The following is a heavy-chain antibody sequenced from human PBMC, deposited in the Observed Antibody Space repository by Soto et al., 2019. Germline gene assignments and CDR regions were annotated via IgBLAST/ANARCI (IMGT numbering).Heavy chain of an antibody. CDR1: GGSVSSGSYY. CDR2: IYYSGST. D-gene: IGHD2-8*02. CDR3: ARARVEVLAWYFAL. V-gene: IGHV4-61*01. Sequence: QVQLQESGPGLVKPSETLSLTCTVSGGSVSSGSYYWSWIRQPPGKGLEWIGYIYYSGSTNYNPSLKSRVTLPVATSKNQFSLKLSSVPAADTAVYFCARARVEVLAWYFALWGRGTLVTVSS. J-gene: IGHJ2*01.